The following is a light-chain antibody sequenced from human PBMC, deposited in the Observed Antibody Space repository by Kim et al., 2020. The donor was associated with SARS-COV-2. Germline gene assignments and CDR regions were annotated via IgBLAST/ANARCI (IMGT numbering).Light chain of an antibody. CDR2: KAS. CDR3: QQYSYFPWT. Sequence: DIQMTQSPSTLSASVGDRVTITCRASLNVTTWLAWYQQTPGKAPKLLIYKASTLESGVPSRFSGSGSGTEFTLTISSLQPDDFASFCCQQYSYFPWTLGQGTKLEI. J-gene: IGKJ1*01. V-gene: IGKV1-5*03. CDR1: LNVTTW.